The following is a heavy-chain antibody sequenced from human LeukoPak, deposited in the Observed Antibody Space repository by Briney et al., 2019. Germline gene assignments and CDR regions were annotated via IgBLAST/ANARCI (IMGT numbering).Heavy chain of an antibody. V-gene: IGHV4-34*01. CDR3: ARLAPSGWYDY. CDR1: GGSFSGYY. J-gene: IGHJ4*02. CDR2: INHSGST. D-gene: IGHD6-19*01. Sequence: PSETLSLTCAVYGGSFSGYYWSWIRQPPGKGLEWIGEINHSGSTNYNPSLESRVTISVDTSKNQFSLKLSSVTAADTAVYYCARLAPSGWYDYWGQGTLVTVSS.